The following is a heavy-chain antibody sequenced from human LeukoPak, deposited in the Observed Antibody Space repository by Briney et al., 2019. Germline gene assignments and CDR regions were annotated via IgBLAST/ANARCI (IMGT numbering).Heavy chain of an antibody. CDR1: GFTFSNYG. V-gene: IGHV3-30*12. CDR2: ISYDGSNK. Sequence: GGSLRLSCAASGFTFSNYGMHWVRQAPGKGLEWVAVISYDGSNKYYADSVKGRFTISRDNSKNTLYLQMNSLRAEDTAVYYCARDYIVVVVAAGFDYWGQGTLVTVSS. J-gene: IGHJ4*02. CDR3: ARDYIVVVVAAGFDY. D-gene: IGHD2-15*01.